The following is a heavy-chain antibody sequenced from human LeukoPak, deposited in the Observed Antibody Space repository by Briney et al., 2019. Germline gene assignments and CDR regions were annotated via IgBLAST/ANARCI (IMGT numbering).Heavy chain of an antibody. V-gene: IGHV4-4*07. J-gene: IGHJ4*02. CDR1: GSPISAYY. D-gene: IGHD2-15*01. Sequence: SQTLSLTCTVSGSPISAYYWTWIRRPAGRGLEWIGRIYTSDNTDYNPSLKSRVTMSVDTSKNQFSLKLTSVTAADTAVYYCARDFDRAGGDYFDYWGQGALVTVSS. CDR3: ARDFDRAGGDYFDY. CDR2: IYTSDNT.